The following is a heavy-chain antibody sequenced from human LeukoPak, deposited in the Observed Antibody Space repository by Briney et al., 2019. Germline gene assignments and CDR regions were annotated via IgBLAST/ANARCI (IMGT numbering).Heavy chain of an antibody. CDR1: GGSISSSSYY. V-gene: IGHV4-39*07. Sequence: SETLSLTCTVSGGSISSSSYYWGWIRQPPGKGLEWIGSIYYSGSTYYNPSLKSRVTIPVDTSKNQFSLKLSSVTAADTVVYYCARRAQYFGNYYYYGMDVWGQGTTVTVSS. CDR2: IYYSGST. D-gene: IGHD1-14*01. J-gene: IGHJ6*02. CDR3: ARRAQYFGNYYYYGMDV.